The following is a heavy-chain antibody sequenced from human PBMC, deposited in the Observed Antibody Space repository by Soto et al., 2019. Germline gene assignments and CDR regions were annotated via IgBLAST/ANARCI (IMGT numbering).Heavy chain of an antibody. J-gene: IGHJ3*02. CDR1: GGSITSYY. CDR2: IYYSGST. D-gene: IGHD3-10*01. CDR3: ARDRELAFDI. Sequence: QVQLQESGPGLVKPSETLSLTCTVSGGSITSYYWSWIRQPPGKGLEWIGYIYYSGSTNYNPSLKSRVTISVDTSKIQFSLQLGSVTAADTAVYYCARDRELAFDIWGQGTMVTVSS. V-gene: IGHV4-59*01.